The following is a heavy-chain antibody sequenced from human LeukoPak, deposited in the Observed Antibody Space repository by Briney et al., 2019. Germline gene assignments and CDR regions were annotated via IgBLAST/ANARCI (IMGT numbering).Heavy chain of an antibody. CDR1: GGTFSSYA. CDR3: ARDPRANYFDVDPRHFDY. J-gene: IGHJ4*02. V-gene: IGHV1-18*01. D-gene: IGHD3-10*01. Sequence: ASVKVSCKASGGTFSSYAISWVRQAPGQGLEWMGWISTNSGNTNYAQNFQGRVTMTTDASTSTAYMELWSLRSDDTAVYYCARDPRANYFDVDPRHFDYWGQGTLVTVSS. CDR2: ISTNSGNT.